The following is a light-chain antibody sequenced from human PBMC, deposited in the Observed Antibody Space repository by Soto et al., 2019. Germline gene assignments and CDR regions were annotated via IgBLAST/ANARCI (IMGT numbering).Light chain of an antibody. CDR1: QDIAGY. J-gene: IGKJ5*01. CDR2: GAS. CDR3: QQLNSFPLT. V-gene: IGKV1-12*01. Sequence: DIQVTQSPSSLSSTVGDRVTITCLASQDIAGYLAWYQHKPGRTPELLIHGASRLQSGVPARFSGSGSGTDFTLTISDLQPEDFATYYCQQLNSFPLTFGQGTRLEI.